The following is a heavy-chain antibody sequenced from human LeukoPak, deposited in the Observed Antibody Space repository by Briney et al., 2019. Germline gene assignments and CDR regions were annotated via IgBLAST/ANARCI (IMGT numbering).Heavy chain of an antibody. V-gene: IGHV4-34*01. CDR1: GGSFSGYY. Sequence: SETLSLTCAVYGGSFSGYYWSWIRQPPGKGLEWIGEINHSGSTNYNPSLKSRVTISVDMSKNQFSLKLSSVTAADTAVYYCARGGRQYSSSWYVGYWGQGTLVTVSS. CDR3: ARGGRQYSSSWYVGY. CDR2: INHSGST. J-gene: IGHJ4*02. D-gene: IGHD6-13*01.